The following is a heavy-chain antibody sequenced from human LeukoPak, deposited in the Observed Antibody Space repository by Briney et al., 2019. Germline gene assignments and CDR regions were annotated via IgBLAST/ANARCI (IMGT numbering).Heavy chain of an antibody. CDR2: IIPIFGTA. V-gene: IGHV1-69*01. CDR1: GGTFSSYA. J-gene: IGHJ3*02. CDR3: ARGRSEGSGPDNAFDI. Sequence: GSSVKVSCKASGGTFSSYAISWVRQAPGQGLEWMGGIIPIFGTANYAQKFQGRVTITADESTSTAYMELSSLRSEDTAVYYCARGRSEGSGPDNAFDIWGQGTMVTASS. D-gene: IGHD3-10*01.